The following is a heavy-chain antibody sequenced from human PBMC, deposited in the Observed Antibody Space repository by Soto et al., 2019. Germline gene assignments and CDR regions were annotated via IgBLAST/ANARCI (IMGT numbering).Heavy chain of an antibody. Sequence: SETLSLTCAVYGGSFSGYYWSWIRQPPGKGLEWIGEINHSGSTNYNPSLKSRVTISVDTSKNQFSLKLSSVTAADTAVYYCARGTIFGVVRPPLFDYWGQGTLVTVSS. D-gene: IGHD3-3*01. J-gene: IGHJ4*02. CDR1: GGSFSGYY. CDR2: INHSGST. CDR3: ARGTIFGVVRPPLFDY. V-gene: IGHV4-34*01.